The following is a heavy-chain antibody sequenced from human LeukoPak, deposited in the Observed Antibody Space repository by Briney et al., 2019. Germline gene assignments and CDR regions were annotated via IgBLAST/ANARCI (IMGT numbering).Heavy chain of an antibody. CDR3: ARARHYDMEDAFDI. CDR2: IKQDRSEK. D-gene: IGHD3-9*01. J-gene: IGHJ3*02. CDR1: GFMFSSYW. Sequence: GGSLRLSCAASGFMFSSYWMSWVRQAPGKGLEWVANIKQDRSEKYYVDSVKGRFTVSRDNAKNSLYLQMNSLRAEDTAVYYCARARHYDMEDAFDIWGQGTMVTVSS. V-gene: IGHV3-7*01.